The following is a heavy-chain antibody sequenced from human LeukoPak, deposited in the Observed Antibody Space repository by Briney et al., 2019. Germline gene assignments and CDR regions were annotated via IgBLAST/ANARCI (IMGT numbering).Heavy chain of an antibody. V-gene: IGHV3-7*01. CDR3: ARGGSTSSWFWND. J-gene: IGHJ4*02. D-gene: IGHD6-13*01. Sequence: GGSLRLSCAASGFTFSTKWMTWVRQAPGKGLEWVANIKQDGSGKFYVDSVRGRFTISRDNAKNSLYLQMNSLRAEDMAVYYCARGGSTSSWFWNDWGQGTLVTVSS. CDR1: GFTFSTKW. CDR2: IKQDGSGK.